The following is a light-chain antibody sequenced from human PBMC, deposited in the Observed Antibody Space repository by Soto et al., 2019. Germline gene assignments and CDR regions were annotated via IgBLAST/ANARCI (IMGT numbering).Light chain of an antibody. CDR2: GTS. CDR3: QQYNNWTRT. Sequence: EIGMTQSRAPPSVPQGERATLSCRASPSVSSNLAWYQQKPGQAPRLLIYGTSTRATGVPARFSGSGSGTEFTLTFSILQSEDFAVYYCQQYNNWTRTFGQGTKVDI. V-gene: IGKV3-15*01. J-gene: IGKJ1*01. CDR1: PSVSSN.